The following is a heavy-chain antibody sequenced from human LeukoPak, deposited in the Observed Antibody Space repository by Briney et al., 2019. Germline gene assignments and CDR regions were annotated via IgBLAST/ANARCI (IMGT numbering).Heavy chain of an antibody. CDR2: IGGSGDTS. CDR1: GFTFSSYA. CDR3: AKFHIVVVNGYFDY. J-gene: IGHJ4*02. Sequence: GGSLRLSCAASGFTFSSYAMSWVRQAPGKGLEWVSAIGGSGDTSYYADSVKGRFTISRDYSKNTLYLQMNSLRAEDTAVYYCAKFHIVVVNGYFDYWGQGTLVTDSS. V-gene: IGHV3-23*01. D-gene: IGHD2-21*01.